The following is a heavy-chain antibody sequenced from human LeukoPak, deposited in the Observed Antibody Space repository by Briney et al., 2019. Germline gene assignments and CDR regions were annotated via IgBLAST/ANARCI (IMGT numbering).Heavy chain of an antibody. J-gene: IGHJ5*02. CDR1: GYSFTSYW. CDR3: ARLRFLGPVEGFAWFDP. Sequence: GESLKISCKGSGYSFTSYWIGWVRQMPGKGQEWMGIIYPGDSDTRYSPSFQGQVTISADKSISTAYLQWSSLKASDTAMYYCARLRFLGPVEGFAWFDPWGQGTLVTVSS. V-gene: IGHV5-51*01. D-gene: IGHD3-3*01. CDR2: IYPGDSDT.